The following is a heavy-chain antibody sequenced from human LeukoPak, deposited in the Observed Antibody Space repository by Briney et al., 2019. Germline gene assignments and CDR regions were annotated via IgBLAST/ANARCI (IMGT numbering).Heavy chain of an antibody. CDR1: GFSLSTSGVG. CDR2: IYWHDET. Sequence: ESGPTLVNPTQTLALTCTFSGFSLSTSGVGVGWIRQPPGKALEWLAIIYWHDETHYSPSLKSRLTITKDTSKNQVVLTMTNMDPMDTATYYCAHFPPRIAAATHVDYWGQGTLVTVSS. V-gene: IGHV2-5*01. J-gene: IGHJ4*02. CDR3: AHFPPRIAAATHVDY. D-gene: IGHD6-13*01.